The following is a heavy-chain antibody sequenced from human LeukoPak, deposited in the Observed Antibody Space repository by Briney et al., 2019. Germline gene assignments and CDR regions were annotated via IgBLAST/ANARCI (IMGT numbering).Heavy chain of an antibody. V-gene: IGHV1-46*01. CDR3: ARTELRFLEWLPGPNDAFDI. CDR2: INPSGGST. CDR1: GYTFTSYY. Sequence: ASVKVSCKASGYTFTSYYMHWVRQAPGQGLEWMGIINPSGGSTSYAQKFQGRVTMTRDMSTSTVYMELSSLRSEDTAVYYCARTELRFLEWLPGPNDAFDIWGQGTMVTASS. J-gene: IGHJ3*02. D-gene: IGHD3-3*01.